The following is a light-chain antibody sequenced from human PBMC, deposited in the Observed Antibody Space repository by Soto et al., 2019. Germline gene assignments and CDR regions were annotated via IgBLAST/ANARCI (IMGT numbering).Light chain of an antibody. CDR3: ISYTSSSTLYV. CDR2: DVT. J-gene: IGLJ1*01. CDR1: SSDVGGYNY. Sequence: QSVLTQPASVSGSPGQSITISCTGTSSDVGGYNYVSWYQQHPGKAPKVMLFDVTNRPSGVSSRFSGSKSGNTASLTISGLQAEDEAEYYCISYTSSSTLYVFGTGTKATVL. V-gene: IGLV2-14*03.